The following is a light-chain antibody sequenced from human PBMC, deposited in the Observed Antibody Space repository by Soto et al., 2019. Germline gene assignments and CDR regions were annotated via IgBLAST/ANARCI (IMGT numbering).Light chain of an antibody. V-gene: IGLV1-40*01. CDR3: QSYDSSLTGAKV. CDR1: SSNIGAGFD. Sequence: QSALTQPPSVSGAPGQRVTISCTGSSSNIGAGFDVHWYHQLPGTAPKLLIYGNSNRPSGVPDRFSGSRSGTSASLAITGVEAEDEADYYCQSYDSSLTGAKVFGSGTKVTV. CDR2: GNS. J-gene: IGLJ1*01.